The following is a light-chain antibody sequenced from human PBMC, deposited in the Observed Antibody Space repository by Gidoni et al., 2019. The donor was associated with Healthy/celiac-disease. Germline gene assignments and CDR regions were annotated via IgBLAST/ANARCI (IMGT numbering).Light chain of an antibody. CDR1: QSISNW. CDR2: KAS. Sequence: DIQMTQSPSTLSASVGDRVTITCRASQSISNWFAWYQQKPGKAPKLLTYKASSLESGVPSRFSGSGSGTEFTLPISSLQPDDFATYYCQQYNSFSWTFGQGTKVEIK. J-gene: IGKJ1*01. CDR3: QQYNSFSWT. V-gene: IGKV1-5*03.